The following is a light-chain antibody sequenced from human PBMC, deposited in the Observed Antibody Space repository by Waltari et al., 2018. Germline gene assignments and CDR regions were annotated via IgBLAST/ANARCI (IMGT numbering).Light chain of an antibody. V-gene: IGLV2-8*01. CDR1: SSDVGGFNY. CDR2: EVT. CDR3: SSYGGNNNIL. J-gene: IGLJ2*01. Sequence: QSALTQPPSASGSPGQSVTISCTGTSSDVGGFNYVSWYQHHPGKAPKLIIFEVTKRPSGVPDRFSGSKSGNTASLTVSGLQSEDEADYYCSSYGGNNNILFGGGTKLSVL.